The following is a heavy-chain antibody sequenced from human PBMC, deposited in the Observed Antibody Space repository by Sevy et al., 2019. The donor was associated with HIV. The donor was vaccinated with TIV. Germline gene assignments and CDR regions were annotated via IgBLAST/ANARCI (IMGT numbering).Heavy chain of an antibody. CDR1: GFTFSSYA. Sequence: GGSLRLSCGASGFTFSSYAMSWVRQAPGKGLEWVSVISGRGDTTYYAGSVKGRFTLSRDNSKNTLYLQMNSLRVEDTAVYYCAKDRRYGDMSLFDYWGQGTLVTVSS. CDR2: ISGRGDTT. J-gene: IGHJ4*02. V-gene: IGHV3-23*01. CDR3: AKDRRYGDMSLFDY. D-gene: IGHD4-17*01.